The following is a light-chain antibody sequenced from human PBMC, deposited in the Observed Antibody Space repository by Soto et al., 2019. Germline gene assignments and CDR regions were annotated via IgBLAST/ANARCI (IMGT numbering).Light chain of an antibody. CDR1: SSDIGAYNY. CDR3: SSYTRESTYV. CDR2: DVN. J-gene: IGLJ1*01. V-gene: IGLV2-14*03. Sequence: QSALTQPASVSGSPGQSIAISCTGSSSDIGAYNYVFWYQQHPGKAPKLMIYDVNNRPSGVSDRFSGSKSGNTASLTISGLQAEDEADYYCSSYTRESTYVLGTGTKLTVL.